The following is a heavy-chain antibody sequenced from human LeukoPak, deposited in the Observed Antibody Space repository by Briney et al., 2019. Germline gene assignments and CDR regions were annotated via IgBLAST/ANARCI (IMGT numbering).Heavy chain of an antibody. CDR2: IRKDGSEE. V-gene: IGHV3-7*03. Sequence: PGGSLRLSCAASGFTFNSYWMAWVRQAPGKGLEWVANIRKDGSEEYYVESVKGRFTISRDNVKNSLYLQMNSLRAEDTAVYYCAKGARLRLGEDFDYWGQGTLVTVSS. CDR1: GFTFNSYW. D-gene: IGHD3-16*01. J-gene: IGHJ4*02. CDR3: AKGARLRLGEDFDY.